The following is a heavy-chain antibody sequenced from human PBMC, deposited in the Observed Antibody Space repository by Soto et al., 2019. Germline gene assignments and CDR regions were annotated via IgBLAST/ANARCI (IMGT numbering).Heavy chain of an antibody. CDR3: ASNIDDYGDYIDDY. J-gene: IGHJ4*02. CDR1: GGSFSGYY. Sequence: PSETLSLICAVYGGSFSGYYWSWIRQPPGKGLEWIGEINHSGSTNYNPSLKSRVTISVDTSKNQFSLKLSSVTAADTAVYYCASNIDDYGDYIDDYWGQGTLVTVSS. V-gene: IGHV4-34*01. CDR2: INHSGST. D-gene: IGHD4-17*01.